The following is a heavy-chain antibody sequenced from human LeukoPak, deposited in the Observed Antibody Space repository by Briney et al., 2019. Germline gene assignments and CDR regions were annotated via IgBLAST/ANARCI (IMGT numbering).Heavy chain of an antibody. V-gene: IGHV3-23*01. CDR2: IFPSGGEI. Sequence: GGSLRLSCEASGFTFSTFAMIWVRQPPGKGLEWVSSIFPSGGEIHYADSVRGRFTISRDNSKSTLSLQMNRLRAEDAAVYYCAKAPVTTCSGAYCYPFDYWGQGTLVTVSS. J-gene: IGHJ4*02. CDR1: GFTFSTFA. CDR3: AKAPVTTCSGAYCYPFDY. D-gene: IGHD2-21*01.